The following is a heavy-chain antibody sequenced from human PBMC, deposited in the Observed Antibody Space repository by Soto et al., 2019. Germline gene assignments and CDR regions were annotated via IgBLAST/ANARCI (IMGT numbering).Heavy chain of an antibody. J-gene: IGHJ4*02. Sequence: EVQLVESGGGLVQPGGSLRLSCAASGFTFSSYAMHWVRQAPGKGLEYVSVINSNGGSTYYANSVKGRFTISRDNSKNTLYLKMGSLSDEDMAVYSCARGIGGYDFGYWGQGTLVTVSS. V-gene: IGHV3-64*01. CDR1: GFTFSSYA. CDR3: ARGIGGYDFGY. D-gene: IGHD5-12*01. CDR2: INSNGGST.